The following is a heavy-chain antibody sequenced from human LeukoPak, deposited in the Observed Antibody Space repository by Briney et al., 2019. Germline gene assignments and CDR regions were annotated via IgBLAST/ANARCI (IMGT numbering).Heavy chain of an antibody. Sequence: SETLSLTCDVYGGSFSNYYWSWLRQPPGKGLEWIGEINHSGSTNYNPSLKSRVTISVDTSKNQFSLKLNSATAADTAVYYCARGYDSSGYIYYYYYMDVWGKGTTVTVSS. CDR2: INHSGST. J-gene: IGHJ6*03. V-gene: IGHV4-34*01. D-gene: IGHD3-22*01. CDR1: GGSFSNYY. CDR3: ARGYDSSGYIYYYYYMDV.